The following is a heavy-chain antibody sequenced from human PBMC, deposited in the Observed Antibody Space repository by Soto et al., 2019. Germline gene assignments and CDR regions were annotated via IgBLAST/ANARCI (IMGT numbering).Heavy chain of an antibody. D-gene: IGHD2-21*02. J-gene: IGHJ6*02. CDR2: MNPNSGNT. Sequence: ASVTVSCKASGYTFTSYDINWVRQATGQGLEWMGWMNPNSGNTGYAQKFQGRVTMTSSTSISTAYMELSSLRSEDTAVEYCARRKHGGNFSYYVSGRDVWGQGTTVTVSS. CDR1: GYTFTSYD. CDR3: ARRKHGGNFSYYVSGRDV. V-gene: IGHV1-8*01.